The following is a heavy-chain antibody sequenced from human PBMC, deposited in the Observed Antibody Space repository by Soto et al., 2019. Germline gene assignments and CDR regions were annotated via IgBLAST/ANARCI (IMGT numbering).Heavy chain of an antibody. CDR2: IYYSGST. CDR1: GGSISSGGYY. J-gene: IGHJ3*02. CDR3: ARAPVWFGPGAFDI. V-gene: IGHV4-31*03. Sequence: PSETLSLTCTVSGGSISSGGYYWSWIRQPPGKGLEWIGYIYYSGSTYYNPSLKSRVTISVDTSKNQFSLKLSSVTAADTAVYYCARAPVWFGPGAFDIWGQGTMVTVSS. D-gene: IGHD3-10*01.